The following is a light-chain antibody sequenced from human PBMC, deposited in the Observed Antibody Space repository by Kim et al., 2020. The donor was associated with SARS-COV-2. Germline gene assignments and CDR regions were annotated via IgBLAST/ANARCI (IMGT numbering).Light chain of an antibody. CDR1: QSVSSN. CDR2: GAS. CDR3: QQYNNWPPLYT. V-gene: IGKV3-15*01. Sequence: EIVMTQSPATLSVSPGERATLSCRASQSVSSNLAWYQQKPGQAPRLLIYGASTRATGIPARFSGSGSGTEFTLTISSLQSEDFAVYYCQQYNNWPPLYTFGQGTKPGD. J-gene: IGKJ2*01.